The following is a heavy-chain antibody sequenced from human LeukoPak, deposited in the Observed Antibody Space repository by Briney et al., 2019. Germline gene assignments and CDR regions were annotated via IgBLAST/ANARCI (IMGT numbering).Heavy chain of an antibody. CDR1: GFTFSSYW. J-gene: IGHJ4*02. V-gene: IGHV3-74*01. CDR3: AKGGDH. Sequence: GGSLRLSCAASGFTFSSYWMHWVRQAPGKGLVWVSRIDTDGSSTTYADSVKGRFTVSRDNARSSLYLQMNSLRVEDTAVYYCAKGGDHWGQGTLVTVSS. CDR2: IDTDGSST. D-gene: IGHD3-16*01.